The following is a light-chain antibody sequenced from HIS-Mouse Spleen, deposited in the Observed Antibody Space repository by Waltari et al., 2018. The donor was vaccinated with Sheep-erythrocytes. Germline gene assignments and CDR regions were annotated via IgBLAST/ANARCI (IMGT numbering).Light chain of an antibody. Sequence: QSVLTQPPSASGTPGQRITISCSGSSSNIGSNYVYWYQQLPGTAPKLLIYRTNQRPSGVPDRFSCSKSGTSASLAISGLRSEDEADYYCAAWDDSLSGNWVFGAGTKLTVL. J-gene: IGLJ3*02. CDR1: SSNIGSNY. CDR3: AAWDDSLSGNWV. CDR2: RTN. V-gene: IGLV1-47*01.